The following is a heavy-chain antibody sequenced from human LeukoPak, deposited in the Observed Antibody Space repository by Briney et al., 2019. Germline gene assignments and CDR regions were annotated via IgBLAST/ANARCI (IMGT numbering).Heavy chain of an antibody. Sequence: GGSLRLSCAASGFTFSSYSMNWVRQAPGKGLEWVSSISSSSSYIYYADSVKGRFTISRDNAKTSLYLQMNSLRAEDTAVYYCARVHYYGSGSYQPPHFDYWGQGTLVTVSS. CDR1: GFTFSSYS. CDR2: ISSSSSYI. CDR3: ARVHYYGSGSYQPPHFDY. D-gene: IGHD3-10*01. V-gene: IGHV3-21*01. J-gene: IGHJ4*02.